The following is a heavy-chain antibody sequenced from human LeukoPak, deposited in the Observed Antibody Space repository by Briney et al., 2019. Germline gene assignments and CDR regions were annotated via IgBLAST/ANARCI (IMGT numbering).Heavy chain of an antibody. CDR1: GGSFSGYY. D-gene: IGHD3-10*01. J-gene: IGHJ4*02. CDR2: INHSGST. Sequence: SSETLSLTCAVYGGSFSGYYWNWTRQSPGKGLEWIGEINHSGSTNYNPSLKSRVNISVDTSKNQFSLKLSSVTAADTALYFCARRGSHYGLGSYPYWGQGTLVTVSS. V-gene: IGHV4-34*01. CDR3: ARRGSHYGLGSYPY.